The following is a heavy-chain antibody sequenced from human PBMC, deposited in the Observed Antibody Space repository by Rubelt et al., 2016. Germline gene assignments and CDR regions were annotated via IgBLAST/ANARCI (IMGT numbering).Heavy chain of an antibody. D-gene: IGHD1-1*01. CDR3: ARDPGDFVRTGKKLGPNWFDP. CDR1: GYTFTSYY. CDR2: INPSGGST. V-gene: IGHV1-46*01. Sequence: AGGKKPGASVKVSCKASGYTFTSYYMHWVRQAPGQGLEWMGIINPSGGSTSYAQKFQGRVTMTRDTSTSTVYMELSSLRSEDTAVYYCARDPGDFVRTGKKLGPNWFDPWGQGTLVNVSS. J-gene: IGHJ5*02.